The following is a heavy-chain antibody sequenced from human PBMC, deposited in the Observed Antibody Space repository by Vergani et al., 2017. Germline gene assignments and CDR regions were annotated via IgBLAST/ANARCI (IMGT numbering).Heavy chain of an antibody. CDR3: TRLGCIITSCYTDYYYYMDV. J-gene: IGHJ6*03. CDR2: IYHGDSDT. D-gene: IGHD2-2*02. Sequence: EVQLVQSGAEVKKPGESLKISCKGSGYSFTSYWIGWVRQMPGEGLEWMGIIYHGDSDTRYSPSFQGQVTIAADKSSSTAYLQWSSLKASDTAMSYCTRLGCIITSCYTDYYYYMDVWGKGTTVTVSS. CDR1: GYSFTSYW. V-gene: IGHV5-51*01.